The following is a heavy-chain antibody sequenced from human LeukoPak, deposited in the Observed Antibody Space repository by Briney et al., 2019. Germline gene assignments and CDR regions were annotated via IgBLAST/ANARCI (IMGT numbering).Heavy chain of an antibody. D-gene: IGHD4/OR15-4a*01. CDR1: GFTFSSYW. V-gene: IGHV3-7*03. CDR3: ARGDYGRYAFDF. CDR2: IKQDGSEK. J-gene: IGHJ3*01. Sequence: GGSLRLSCAASGFTFSSYWMSWVRQAPGKGLEWVANIKQDGSEKYYVDSVKGRFTISRDNAKNSLSLQMDSLRAEDTAVYYCARGDYGRYAFDFWGQGTMVTVSS.